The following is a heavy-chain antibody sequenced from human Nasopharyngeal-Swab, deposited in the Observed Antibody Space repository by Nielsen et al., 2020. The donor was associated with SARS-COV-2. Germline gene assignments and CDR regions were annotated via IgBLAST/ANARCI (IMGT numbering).Heavy chain of an antibody. CDR2: IYSGGST. CDR3: AREPSYYGSGSSPREYYYYGMDV. Sequence: WIRQPPGKGLEWVSVIYSGGSTYYADSVKGRFTISRDNSKNTLYLQMNSLRAEDTAVYYCAREPSYYGSGSSPREYYYYGMDVWGQGTTVTVSS. D-gene: IGHD3-10*01. V-gene: IGHV3-53*01. J-gene: IGHJ6*02.